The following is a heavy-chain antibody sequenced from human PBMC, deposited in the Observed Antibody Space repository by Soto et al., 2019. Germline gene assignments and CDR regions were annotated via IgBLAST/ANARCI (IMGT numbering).Heavy chain of an antibody. CDR2: IIPIFGTP. CDR3: ARGGRVTTNTRFDN. D-gene: IGHD1-26*01. Sequence: QVQLVQSGAEVKKPGSSVKVSCKASGGTFSHYAISWVRQAPGQGLEWMGGIIPIFGTPNYAQKFQGTVTITADESTSTAYMELSGLRSEDTAVYYCARGGRVTTNTRFDNWGQGTLVTVSS. V-gene: IGHV1-69*01. J-gene: IGHJ4*02. CDR1: GGTFSHYA.